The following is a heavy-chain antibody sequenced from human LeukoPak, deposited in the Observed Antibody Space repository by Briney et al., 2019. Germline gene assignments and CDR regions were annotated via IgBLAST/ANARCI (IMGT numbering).Heavy chain of an antibody. J-gene: IGHJ3*02. V-gene: IGHV3-30*02. CDR3: AKDPGTMVRGVARAFDI. Sequence: GGSLRLSCAASGFTFSSYGMHWVRQAPGKGLEWVAFIRYDGSNKYYADSVKSRFTISRDNSKNTLYLQMNSLRAEDTAVYYCAKDPGTMVRGVARAFDIWGQGTMVTVSS. CDR2: IRYDGSNK. CDR1: GFTFSSYG. D-gene: IGHD3-10*01.